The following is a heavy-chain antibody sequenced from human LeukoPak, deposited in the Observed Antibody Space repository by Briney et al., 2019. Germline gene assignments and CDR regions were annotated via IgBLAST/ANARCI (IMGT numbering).Heavy chain of an antibody. CDR1: GFLFFNYG. J-gene: IGHJ4*02. Sequence: GGSLRLSCAASGFLFFNYGVNWVRQAPGKGLEWVSVVTGNGAETEYADSVKGRFTVFRDNSKNMLYLQMDRLRADDTAVYYCAKRDGPYFFDYWGQGTPVTVSS. V-gene: IGHV3-23*01. CDR3: AKRDGPYFFDY. CDR2: VTGNGAET.